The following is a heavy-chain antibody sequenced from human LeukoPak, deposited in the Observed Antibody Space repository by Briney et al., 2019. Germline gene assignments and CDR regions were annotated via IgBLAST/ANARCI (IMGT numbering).Heavy chain of an antibody. J-gene: IGHJ5*02. CDR3: ARGYYYGSGSYRHWFGP. CDR2: IYYSGST. CDR1: GGSISSSSYY. V-gene: IGHV4-39*01. Sequence: PSETLSLTCTVSGGSISSSSYYWGWIRQPPGKGLEWIGSIYYSGSTYYNPSLKSRVTISVDTSKNQFSLKLSSVTAADTAVYYCARGYYYGSGSYRHWFGPWGQGTLVTVSS. D-gene: IGHD3-10*01.